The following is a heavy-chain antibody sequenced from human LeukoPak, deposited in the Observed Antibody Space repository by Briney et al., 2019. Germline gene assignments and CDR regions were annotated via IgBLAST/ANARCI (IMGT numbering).Heavy chain of an antibody. CDR3: ARAEDCSSTSCPRAFDI. CDR1: GFTFSTYW. Sequence: TGGSLRLSCAASGFTFSTYWMHWVRQAPGKGLVWVSRINTDGGNTNYADSVKGRFTISRDNAENTLYLQMNSLRAEDTAVYYCARAEDCSSTSCPRAFDIWGQGTMVTVSS. J-gene: IGHJ3*02. D-gene: IGHD2-2*01. V-gene: IGHV3-74*01. CDR2: INTDGGNT.